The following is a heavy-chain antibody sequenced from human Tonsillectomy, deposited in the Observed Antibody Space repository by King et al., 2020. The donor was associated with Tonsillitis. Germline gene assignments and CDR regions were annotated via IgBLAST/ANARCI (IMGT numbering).Heavy chain of an antibody. J-gene: IGHJ1*01. CDR3: ARVSSSWPNFQH. D-gene: IGHD6-13*01. V-gene: IGHV3-7*01. CDR1: GFTFSSYC. CDR2: IKQDGTGK. Sequence: VQLVESGGGLFQPGGSLRLSCAASGFTFSSYCMSWVRQAPGKGLEWVANIKQDGTGKYYVDSVEGRFTISRDNAKNSLYLQMNSLRAEDTAVYYCARVSSSWPNFQHWGQGALVTVSS.